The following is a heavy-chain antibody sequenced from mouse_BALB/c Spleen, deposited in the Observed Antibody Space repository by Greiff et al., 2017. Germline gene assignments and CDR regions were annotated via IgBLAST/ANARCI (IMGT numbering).Heavy chain of an antibody. Sequence: LVESGPELVRPGVSVKISCKGSGYTFTDYAMHWVKQSHAKSLEWIGVISTYYGNTNYNQKFKGKATMTVDKSSSTAYMELARLTSEDSAIYYCARNYRYDGEFAYWGQGTLVTVSA. D-gene: IGHD2-14*01. CDR3: ARNYRYDGEFAY. CDR1: GYTFTDYA. CDR2: ISTYYGNT. V-gene: IGHV1-67*01. J-gene: IGHJ3*01.